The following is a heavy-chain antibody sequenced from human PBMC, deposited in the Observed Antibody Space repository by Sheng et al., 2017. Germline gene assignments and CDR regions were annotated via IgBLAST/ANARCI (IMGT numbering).Heavy chain of an antibody. CDR2: MYSSGGS. D-gene: IGHD6-19*01. CDR3: VRAEDSGYYYMDV. V-gene: IGHV4-59*11. J-gene: IGHJ6*03. CDR1: GGSITSQC. Sequence: QIQLQESGPGLVKPSETLSLTCTVSGGSITSQCWSWIRQSPGKGLEWIGYMYSSGGSNYNPSLESRVTMSVDTSKNQFSLRLASVNAADTAVYYCVRAEDSGYYYMDVWGRGTTVTVSS.